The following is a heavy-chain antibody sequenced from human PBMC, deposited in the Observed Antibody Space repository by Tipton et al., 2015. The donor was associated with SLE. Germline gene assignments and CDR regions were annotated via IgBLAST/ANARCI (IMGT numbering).Heavy chain of an antibody. J-gene: IGHJ5*02. CDR1: GFSISGTYY. CDR2: VSHSGST. CDR3: ARDGAVDATGS. D-gene: IGHD6-19*01. Sequence: TLSLTCAVSGFSISGTYYWGWIRQSAGKGLEWIGSVSHSGSTYYNPSLRGRITISVDTSKNHFSLKLTSVTAADTAVYYCARDGAVDATGSWGQGTLVTVSS. V-gene: IGHV4-38-2*02.